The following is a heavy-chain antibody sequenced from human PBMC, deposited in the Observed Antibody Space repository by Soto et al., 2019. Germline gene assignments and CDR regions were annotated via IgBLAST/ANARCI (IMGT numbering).Heavy chain of an antibody. V-gene: IGHV1-69*01. CDR2: IIPIFGTA. Sequence: QVQLVQSGAEVKKPGSSVKVSCKASGGTFSSYSINWVRQAPGQGLEWMGEIIPIFGTANYAQKFQGRVTIPADEATSTAYMELSSLRSEDTAVYYCARDGGRNSGGIDYWGQGTLVTVSS. CDR3: ARDGGRNSGGIDY. CDR1: GGTFSSYS. J-gene: IGHJ4*02. D-gene: IGHD1-26*01.